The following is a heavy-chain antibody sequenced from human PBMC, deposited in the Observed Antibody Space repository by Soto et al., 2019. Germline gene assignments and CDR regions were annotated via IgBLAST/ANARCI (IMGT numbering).Heavy chain of an antibody. Sequence: ASVKVSCKASGYTFTNFGISWVRQAPGQGLEWMGWISAYNGNTNYAQNFQGRVTMTTDTSTSTAYMELSSLRSEDTAAYYCARFASSGWFFDYWGQGTLVTVSS. J-gene: IGHJ4*01. CDR1: GYTFTNFG. CDR2: ISAYNGNT. CDR3: ARFASSGWFFDY. D-gene: IGHD6-19*01. V-gene: IGHV1-18*01.